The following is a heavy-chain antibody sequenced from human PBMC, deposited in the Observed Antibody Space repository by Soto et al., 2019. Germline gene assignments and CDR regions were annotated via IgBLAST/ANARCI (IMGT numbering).Heavy chain of an antibody. V-gene: IGHV3-48*01. J-gene: IGHJ4*02. CDR2: ISGSSSTI. D-gene: IGHD3-10*01. CDR1: GFTFSSYS. Sequence: GGSLRLSCAASGFTFSSYSMNWVRQAPGKGLEWVSYISGSSSTIYYADSVKGRFTISRDNAKNSLYLQMNSLRAEDTAVYYCARDVTTVRGVIDYWGQGTLVTVSS. CDR3: ARDVTTVRGVIDY.